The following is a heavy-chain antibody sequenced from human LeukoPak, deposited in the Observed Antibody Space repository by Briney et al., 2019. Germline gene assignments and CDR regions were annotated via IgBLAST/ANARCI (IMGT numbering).Heavy chain of an antibody. D-gene: IGHD3-22*01. CDR1: GFTFINYA. CDR2: ISKSSDAT. Sequence: PGGSLRLSCAASGFTFINYALSWVRQAPGKGRAGVSLISKSSDATYYPPSVKGRFTISRDNSKNTLYLQMNSLRAEDTAVYYCAKDLDSSGSWPAEYFQHWGQGTLVTVSS. V-gene: IGHV3-23*01. CDR3: AKDLDSSGSWPAEYFQH. J-gene: IGHJ1*01.